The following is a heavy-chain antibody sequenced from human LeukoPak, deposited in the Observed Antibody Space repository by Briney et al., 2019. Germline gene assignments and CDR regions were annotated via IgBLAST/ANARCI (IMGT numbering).Heavy chain of an antibody. D-gene: IGHD6-19*01. J-gene: IGHJ4*02. CDR1: GGSVSSGNYF. CDR2: IFYTGST. Sequence: SETLSLTCTVSGGSVSSGNYFWTWIRQPPGKGLEWLGYIFYTGSTNYNPSLKSRVTISLDTTKNQFSLKLSPVTAADTAVYYCARGGSGWYGDFDYWGQGTLVTVSS. CDR3: ARGGSGWYGDFDY. V-gene: IGHV4-61*01.